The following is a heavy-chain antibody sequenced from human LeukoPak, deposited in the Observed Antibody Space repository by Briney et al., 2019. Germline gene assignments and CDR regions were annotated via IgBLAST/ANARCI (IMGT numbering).Heavy chain of an antibody. Sequence: SETLSLTCTVSGGSISSYYWSWIRQPAGKGLEWIGRIYTSGSTNYNPSLKSRVTMSVDTSKNQFSLKLSSVTAADTAVYYCARGVRDSGGYYYGMDVWGQGTTVTVSS. CDR3: ARGVRDSGGYYYGMDV. CDR1: GGSISSYY. J-gene: IGHJ6*02. V-gene: IGHV4-4*07. D-gene: IGHD1-1*01. CDR2: IYTSGST.